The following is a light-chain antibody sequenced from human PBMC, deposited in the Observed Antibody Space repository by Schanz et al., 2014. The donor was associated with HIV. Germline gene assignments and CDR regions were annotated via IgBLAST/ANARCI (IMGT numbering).Light chain of an antibody. Sequence: QSVLTQPPSVSGAPGQGVTISCTGSNSHIGATFHIHWYQQLPGRAPKFLISTDGGRPSGVPDRFSVSRSGDSASLVISSLRSEDEADYYCQSYDIGLRSYVFGAGTKLTVL. CDR1: NSHIGATFH. J-gene: IGLJ2*01. CDR3: QSYDIGLRSYV. CDR2: TDG. V-gene: IGLV1-40*01.